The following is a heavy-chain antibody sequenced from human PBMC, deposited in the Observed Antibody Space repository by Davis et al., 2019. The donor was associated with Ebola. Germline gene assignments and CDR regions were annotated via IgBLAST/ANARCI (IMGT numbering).Heavy chain of an antibody. D-gene: IGHD3-22*01. V-gene: IGHV4-59*11. CDR3: VRFGYGAY. Sequence: PSETLSLTCTVSNGSISSLYCNWIRQPSGKGLEWIGIIYDSGRTNYNPSLKSRVTISADTSKNQFSLKLRSVTAADTAVYYCVRFGYGAYWGRGTLVTVSS. CDR2: IYDSGRT. J-gene: IGHJ4*02. CDR1: NGSISSLY.